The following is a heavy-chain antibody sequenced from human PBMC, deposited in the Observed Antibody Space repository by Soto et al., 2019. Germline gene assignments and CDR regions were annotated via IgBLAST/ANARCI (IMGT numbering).Heavy chain of an antibody. CDR1: GGTFSSYA. J-gene: IGHJ6*02. Sequence: GGTFSSYAISWVRQAPGQGLEWVGGIIPFFGTANYAQKFQGRVTITADESTSIAYMELSSLRSEDTAVYYCARERYCSGDSCYSDSVSGSYYPMDVWGQGTTVTVSS. CDR3: ARERYCSGDSCYSDSVSGSYYPMDV. V-gene: IGHV1-69*01. D-gene: IGHD2-15*01. CDR2: IIPFFGTA.